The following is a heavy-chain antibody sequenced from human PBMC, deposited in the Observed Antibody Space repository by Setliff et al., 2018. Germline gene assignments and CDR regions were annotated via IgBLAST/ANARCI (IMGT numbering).Heavy chain of an antibody. D-gene: IGHD6-13*01. CDR3: ARQPYSTTYYYYYYYMDV. Sequence: SETLTLTCTVSNGSISSGNYFWGWIRQPPGKGLEWMGSIFYTGSTYYSPSLKSRVTMSIDTSKNQFSLNLNSVTAADTAVYYCARQPYSTTYYYYYYYMDVWGKGTTVTVSS. CDR2: IFYTGST. CDR1: NGSISSGNYF. V-gene: IGHV4-39*01. J-gene: IGHJ6*03.